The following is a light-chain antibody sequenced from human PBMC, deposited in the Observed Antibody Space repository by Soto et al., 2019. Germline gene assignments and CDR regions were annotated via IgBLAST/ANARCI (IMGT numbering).Light chain of an antibody. J-gene: IGKJ2*01. CDR2: GAS. CDR3: QQYNNWPRT. Sequence: EIVMTQSPATLSVSPGERATVSCRASQSVSSNLAWYQQKPGQAPRLLIYGASTRATGIPARFSGSGSGTEFTLNIGSLQSEDFAVYYCQQYNNWPRTFGQGNKLEIK. CDR1: QSVSSN. V-gene: IGKV3-15*01.